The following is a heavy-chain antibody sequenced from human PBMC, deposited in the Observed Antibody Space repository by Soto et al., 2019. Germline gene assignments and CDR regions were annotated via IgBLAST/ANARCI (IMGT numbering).Heavy chain of an antibody. CDR3: ARYYGYIHWFDP. CDR2: IYYSGST. CDR1: GGSISSGDYY. Sequence: QVQLQESGPGLVKPSQTLSLTCTVSGGSISSGDYYWSWIRQPPGKGLEWIGYIYYSGSTYYNPSLTSRXXIXVXXSKNQFSLKLSSVTAADTAVYYCARYYGYIHWFDPWGQGTLVTVSS. V-gene: IGHV4-30-4*01. D-gene: IGHD4-17*01. J-gene: IGHJ5*02.